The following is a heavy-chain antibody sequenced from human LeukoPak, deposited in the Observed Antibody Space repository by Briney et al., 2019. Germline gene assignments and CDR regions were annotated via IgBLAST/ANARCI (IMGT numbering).Heavy chain of an antibody. Sequence: PGGSLGLSCAASGFTFSGYWMHWVRQAPGKGLVWVSRINTDGSSTTYADSVKGRLTISRDNAKNTLYLQMNSLRAEDTAVYYCARASYYYENWFDPWGQGTLVTVSS. CDR1: GFTFSGYW. J-gene: IGHJ5*02. V-gene: IGHV3-74*01. D-gene: IGHD3-22*01. CDR3: ARASYYYENWFDP. CDR2: INTDGSST.